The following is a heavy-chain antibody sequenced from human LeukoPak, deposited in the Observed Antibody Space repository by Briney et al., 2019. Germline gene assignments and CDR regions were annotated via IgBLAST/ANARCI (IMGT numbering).Heavy chain of an antibody. V-gene: IGHV4-59*12. Sequence: SETLSLTCTVSGGSISSYYWSWIRQPPGKGLEWIGYIYYSGSTNYNPSLKSRVTISVDTSKNQFSLKLSSATAADTAVYYCAREPNNWFDPWGQGTLVTVSS. CDR1: GGSISSYY. CDR2: IYYSGST. J-gene: IGHJ5*02. CDR3: AREPNNWFDP.